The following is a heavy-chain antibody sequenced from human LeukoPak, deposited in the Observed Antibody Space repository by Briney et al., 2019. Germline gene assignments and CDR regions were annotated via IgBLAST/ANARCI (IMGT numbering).Heavy chain of an antibody. CDR1: GYTFTSYG. V-gene: IGHV1-18*01. CDR2: TSAYNGNT. CDR3: AREDGYYDSSGPPLY. D-gene: IGHD3-22*01. J-gene: IGHJ4*02. Sequence: ASAKVSCKASGYTFTSYGISWVRQAPGQGLEWMGWTSAYNGNTNYAQKLQGRVTMTTDTSTSTAYMELRSLRSDDTAVYYCAREDGYYDSSGPPLYWGQGTLVTVSS.